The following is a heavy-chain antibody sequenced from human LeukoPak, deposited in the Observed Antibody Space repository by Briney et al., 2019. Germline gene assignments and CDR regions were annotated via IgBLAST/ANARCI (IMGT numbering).Heavy chain of an antibody. D-gene: IGHD2-8*02. Sequence: SETLSLTCTVSGFSIRSGYYWGWIRQPPGKGLAWIGSINHSGTTYYNPSLRSRVTISVATSKNHFSLKLSSVTAADTAVYYCARIGTGTGNAFDIWAQGTMVTVSS. CDR2: INHSGTT. V-gene: IGHV4-38-2*02. CDR3: ARIGTGTGNAFDI. CDR1: GFSIRSGYY. J-gene: IGHJ3*02.